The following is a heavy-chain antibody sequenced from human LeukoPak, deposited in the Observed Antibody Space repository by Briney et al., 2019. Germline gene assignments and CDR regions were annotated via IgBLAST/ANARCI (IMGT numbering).Heavy chain of an antibody. D-gene: IGHD6-13*01. J-gene: IGHJ3*02. CDR1: GFTFSSYA. V-gene: IGHV3-23*01. Sequence: PGGSLRLSCAASGFTFSSYAMSWVRQATGEGLEWVSAISGSGGSTYYADSVKGRFTISRDNSKNTLYLQMNSLRAEDTAVYYCASLPMVSSWHDAFDIWGQGTMVTVSS. CDR2: ISGSGGST. CDR3: ASLPMVSSWHDAFDI.